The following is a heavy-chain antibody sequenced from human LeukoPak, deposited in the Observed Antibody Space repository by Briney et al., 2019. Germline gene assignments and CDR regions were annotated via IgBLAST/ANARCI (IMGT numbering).Heavy chain of an antibody. CDR3: ARKVESKWFDP. D-gene: IGHD1-1*01. CDR1: GGSISSYY. Sequence: PSETLSLTCTVSGGSISSYYWSWIRQPPGKGLEWIGNIFYSGSPNYNPSLKSRVTMSEDTSKNQFSLQLSSVTAADTAVYYCARKVESKWFDPWGQGTLVTVSS. CDR2: IFYSGSP. J-gene: IGHJ5*02. V-gene: IGHV4-59*01.